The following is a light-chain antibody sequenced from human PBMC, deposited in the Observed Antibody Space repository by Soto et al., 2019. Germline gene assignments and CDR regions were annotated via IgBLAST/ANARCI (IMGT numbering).Light chain of an antibody. CDR1: SSDVGTYNL. V-gene: IGLV2-14*02. CDR2: EVS. Sequence: QSALTQPASVSGSPGQSITISCTGTSSDVGTYNLVSWYQQHPGKAPKLMIYEVSNRPSGVSNRFSGSKSGNTASLTISGLQAEDEAEYYCSSYTSSSTNWVFGGGTKVTVL. CDR3: SSYTSSSTNWV. J-gene: IGLJ3*02.